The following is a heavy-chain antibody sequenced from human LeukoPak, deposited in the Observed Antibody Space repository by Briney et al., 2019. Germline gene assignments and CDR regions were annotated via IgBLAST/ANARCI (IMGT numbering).Heavy chain of an antibody. CDR2: IYHSGST. J-gene: IGHJ4*02. D-gene: IGHD3-22*01. V-gene: IGHV4-38-2*02. Sequence: PSETLSLTCTVSGYSISSGYYWGWIRQPPGKGLEWIGSIYHSGSTYYNPSLKSRVTISVDTSKNQFSLKLSSVTAADTAVYYCATNYDSSGYFDYWGQGTLVTVSS. CDR3: ATNYDSSGYFDY. CDR1: GYSISSGYY.